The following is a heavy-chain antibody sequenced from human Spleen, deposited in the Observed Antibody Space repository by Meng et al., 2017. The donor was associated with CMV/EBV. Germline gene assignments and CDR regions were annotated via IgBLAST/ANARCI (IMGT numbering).Heavy chain of an antibody. CDR2: IRYDGSNK. D-gene: IGHD2/OR15-2a*01. CDR3: ARDLWGWGFDYYYGMDV. J-gene: IGHJ6*02. Sequence: GGSLRLSCAASGLSFSSYSMNWVRQAPGKGLEWVAFIRYDGSNKYYADSVKGRFTISRDNSKNTLYLQMNSLRAEDTAVYYCARDLWGWGFDYYYGMDVWGQGTTVTVSS. CDR1: GLSFSSYS. V-gene: IGHV3-30*02.